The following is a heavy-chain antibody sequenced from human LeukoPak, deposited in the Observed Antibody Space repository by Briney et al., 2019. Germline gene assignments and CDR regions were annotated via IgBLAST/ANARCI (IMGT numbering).Heavy chain of an antibody. J-gene: IGHJ4*02. Sequence: GGSLRLSSAASGFIFSDHYMSWIRQAPGKGLEGVAYINSDSTTLYYADSVKGRFTVSRDNAKNSLYLHMNSLGVDDTAVYYCARLRGLIDHWGQGALVTVSS. CDR2: INSDSTTL. V-gene: IGHV3-11*01. CDR1: GFIFSDHY. D-gene: IGHD3-10*01. CDR3: ARLRGLIDH.